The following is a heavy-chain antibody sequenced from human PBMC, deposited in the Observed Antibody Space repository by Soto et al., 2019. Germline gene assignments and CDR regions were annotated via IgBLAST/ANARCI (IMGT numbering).Heavy chain of an antibody. CDR1: GGSIRSSSYY. CDR3: ARQDWLNWFDP. D-gene: IGHD3-9*01. J-gene: IGHJ5*02. CDR2: IYYSGST. Sequence: SETLSLTCTVSGGSIRSSSYYWGWIRQPPGKGLEWIGSIYYSGSTYYNPSLKSRVTISVDTSKNQFSLKLSSVTAADTAVYYCARQDWLNWFDPWGQGTLVTVSS. V-gene: IGHV4-39*01.